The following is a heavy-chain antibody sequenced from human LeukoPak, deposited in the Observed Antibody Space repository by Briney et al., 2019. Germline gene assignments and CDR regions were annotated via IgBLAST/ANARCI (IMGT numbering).Heavy chain of an antibody. CDR3: ARAKARWYYFDY. CDR1: GGTFSSYA. CDR2: IIPILGIA. Sequence: ASVKVSCKASGGTFSSYAISWVRQAPGQGLEWMGRIIPILGIANYAQKFQGRVTITADKSTSTAYMELSSLRSEDTAVYYCARAKARWYYFDYWGQGTLVTVSS. J-gene: IGHJ4*02. V-gene: IGHV1-69*04.